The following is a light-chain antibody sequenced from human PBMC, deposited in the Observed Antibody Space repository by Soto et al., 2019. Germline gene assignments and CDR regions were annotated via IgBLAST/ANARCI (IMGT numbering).Light chain of an antibody. Sequence: DLPLTQTAATLSASVRDRVTLTCRASQSISSWLAWYQQKPGKAPKLLIYDASSLESGVPSRFSGSGSGTEFTLTISSLQPDDFATYYCQQYNSYSTFGQGTKVDIK. CDR2: DAS. CDR3: QQYNSYST. CDR1: QSISSW. V-gene: IGKV1-5*01. J-gene: IGKJ1*01.